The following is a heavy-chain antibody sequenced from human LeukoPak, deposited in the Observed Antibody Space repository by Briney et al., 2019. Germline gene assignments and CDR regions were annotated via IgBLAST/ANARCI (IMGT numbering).Heavy chain of an antibody. Sequence: WASVKVSCKVSGGTFNTYAISWVRQAPGQGLEWMGGIIPVFGTPDYAQKFQDRVTITADRSTKTVYMELSSLQAEDTAFYYCARNWGLQYPPRYFFDYWGQGTLVTVSS. J-gene: IGHJ4*02. CDR3: ARNWGLQYPPRYFFDY. V-gene: IGHV1-69*06. D-gene: IGHD3-16*01. CDR2: IIPVFGTP. CDR1: GGTFNTYA.